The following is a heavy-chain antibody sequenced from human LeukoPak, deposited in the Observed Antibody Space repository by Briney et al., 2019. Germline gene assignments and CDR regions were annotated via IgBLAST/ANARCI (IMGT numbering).Heavy chain of an antibody. V-gene: IGHV4-4*07. Sequence: MASETLSLTCTVSGGSISSYYWSWIRQPAGKGLEWIGRIYTSGSTKYDPSLKSRVTMSVDTSKNQFSLKLSSVTAADTAVYYCARESESTYYYGSSGYYFDYWGQGTLVTVSS. CDR2: IYTSGST. J-gene: IGHJ4*02. CDR3: ARESESTYYYGSSGYYFDY. CDR1: GGSISSYY. D-gene: IGHD3-22*01.